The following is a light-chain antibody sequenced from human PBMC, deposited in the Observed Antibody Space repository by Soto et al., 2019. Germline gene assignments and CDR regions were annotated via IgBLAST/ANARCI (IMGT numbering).Light chain of an antibody. J-gene: IGKJ1*01. CDR1: QTISSW. CDR3: QHYNSYSEA. V-gene: IGKV1-5*03. Sequence: DIQMTQSPSTLSGSVGDRVTITCRASQTISSWLAWYQRKPGKAPKLLIYKASTLKSGVPSRFSGSGSGTDFTLTISSLQPDDFATYYCQHYNSYSEAFGQGTKVEIK. CDR2: KAS.